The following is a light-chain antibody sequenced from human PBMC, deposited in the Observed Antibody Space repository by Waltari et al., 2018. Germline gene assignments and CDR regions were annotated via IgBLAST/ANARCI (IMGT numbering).Light chain of an antibody. CDR1: SSNIGSNY. CDR3: AAWDNSLSSGL. V-gene: IGLV1-47*02. J-gene: IGLJ2*01. Sequence: QSVLTQPPSASGAPGPSVTISCSGSSSNIGSNYVYWYQQLPGTAPKLLIYYSNQRPSGVPDRFSGSKSGTSASLAITGLRSEDEAEYYCAAWDNSLSSGLFGGGTRLTVL. CDR2: YSN.